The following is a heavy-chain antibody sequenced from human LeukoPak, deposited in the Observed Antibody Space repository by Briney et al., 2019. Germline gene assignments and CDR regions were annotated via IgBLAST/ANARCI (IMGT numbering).Heavy chain of an antibody. CDR2: INPSGGST. J-gene: IGHJ5*02. CDR3: ARAPRSFTMMVVVPRLSWFDP. V-gene: IGHV1-46*01. Sequence: GGSLRLSCAASGFTVSSNYMHWVRQAPGQGLEWMGIINPSGGSTSYAQKFQGRVTMTRDTSTSTVCMELSSLRSEDTAMYYCARAPRSFTMMVVVPRLSWFDPWGQGTLVTVSS. CDR1: GFTVSSNY. D-gene: IGHD3-22*01.